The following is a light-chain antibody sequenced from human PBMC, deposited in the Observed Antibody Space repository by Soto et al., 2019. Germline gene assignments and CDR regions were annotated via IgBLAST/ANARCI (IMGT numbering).Light chain of an antibody. J-gene: IGLJ7*01. CDR2: DVS. V-gene: IGLV2-14*03. CDR3: SSYTRSATYV. CDR1: SSDVGGFNY. Sequence: QSALSQPASVSGSPGQSITIFCTGSSSDVGGFNYVSWHQQHPGKAPKVMIYDVSNRPSGVSSRFSGSKSGNTASLTISGLQAEDEADYYCSSYTRSATYVFGAGTQLTVL.